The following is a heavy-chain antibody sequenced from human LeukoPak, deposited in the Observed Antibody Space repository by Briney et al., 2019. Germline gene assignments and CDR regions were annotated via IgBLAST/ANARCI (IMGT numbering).Heavy chain of an antibody. Sequence: GGSLRLSCAVSGFTFNIYAMSWVRQAPGKGLEWVCAISAGGDATFYADSVKGRFTVSRDNPKNTLSLQMNSLRGEDTAIYYCADHFPYCSRGSCSYFDHWGQGTLVTVSS. CDR1: GFTFNIYA. D-gene: IGHD2-15*01. CDR2: ISAGGDAT. J-gene: IGHJ4*02. V-gene: IGHV3-23*01. CDR3: ADHFPYCSRGSCSYFDH.